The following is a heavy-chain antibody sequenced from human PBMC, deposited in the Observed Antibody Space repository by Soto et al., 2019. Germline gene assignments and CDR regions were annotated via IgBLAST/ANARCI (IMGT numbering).Heavy chain of an antibody. Sequence: SETLSLTCTVSGGSISSGGYYWSWIRQHPGKGLEWIGYIYYSGSTYYNPSLKSRVTISVDTSKNQFSLKLSSVTAADTAVYYCARGLYSYGFGPLRWGQGTLVTVS. CDR2: IYYSGST. CDR1: GGSISSGGYY. CDR3: ARGLYSYGFGPLR. D-gene: IGHD5-18*01. J-gene: IGHJ4*02. V-gene: IGHV4-31*03.